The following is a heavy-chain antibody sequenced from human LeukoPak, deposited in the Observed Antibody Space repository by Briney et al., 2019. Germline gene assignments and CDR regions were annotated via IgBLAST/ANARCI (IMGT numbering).Heavy chain of an antibody. CDR2: ISSSGSTI. D-gene: IGHD4-17*01. Sequence: PGGSLRLSCAASGFTFSSYEMNWVRQAPGKGLEWVSYISSSGSTIYYADSVKGRFTISRDNAKNSLYLQMNSLRAEDTAVYYCATHDYGDRDYWGQGTLVTVSS. CDR3: ATHDYGDRDY. V-gene: IGHV3-48*03. J-gene: IGHJ4*02. CDR1: GFTFSSYE.